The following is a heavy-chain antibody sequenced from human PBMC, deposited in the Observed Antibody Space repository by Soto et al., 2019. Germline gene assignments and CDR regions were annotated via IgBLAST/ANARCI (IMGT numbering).Heavy chain of an antibody. D-gene: IGHD6-19*01. Sequence: GGSLRRSCAASGFTFSSYAMSWVRQAPGKGLEWVSAISGSGGSTYYADSVKGRFTISRDNSKNTLYLQMNSLRAEDTAVYYCAKGPEGSSGPFDYWGQGTLVTVSS. V-gene: IGHV3-23*01. CDR3: AKGPEGSSGPFDY. CDR1: GFTFSSYA. CDR2: ISGSGGST. J-gene: IGHJ4*02.